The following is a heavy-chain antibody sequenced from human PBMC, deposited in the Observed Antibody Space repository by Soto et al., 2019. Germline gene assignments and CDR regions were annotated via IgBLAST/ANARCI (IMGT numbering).Heavy chain of an antibody. J-gene: IGHJ4*02. D-gene: IGHD1-1*01. CDR1: GFTFSDHY. CDR3: VRSGDKYNLIDY. Sequence: GGSLRLSCAASGFTFSDHYMSWIRQAPGKGLEWIGYSSNSGSLTRYADSVKGRFSISRDNAKNALYLQINSLRGDDTATYYCVRSGDKYNLIDYWAQGTPVTVSS. CDR2: SSNSGSLT. V-gene: IGHV3-11*06.